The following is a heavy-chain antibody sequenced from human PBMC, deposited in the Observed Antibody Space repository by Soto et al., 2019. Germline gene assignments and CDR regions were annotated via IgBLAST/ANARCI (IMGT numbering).Heavy chain of an antibody. Sequence: GGSLRLSCAASGFTFGSYAMHWVRQAPGKGLEWVAVISFDGSTNYNPSLKSRVTISVDTSKNQFSLKLSSVTAADTAVYYCARVVGYYGSGSYDNPNWFDPWGQGTLVTVSS. D-gene: IGHD3-10*01. CDR1: GFTFGSYA. CDR3: ARVVGYYGSGSYDNPNWFDP. V-gene: IGHV3-30-3*01. J-gene: IGHJ5*02. CDR2: ISFDGSTN.